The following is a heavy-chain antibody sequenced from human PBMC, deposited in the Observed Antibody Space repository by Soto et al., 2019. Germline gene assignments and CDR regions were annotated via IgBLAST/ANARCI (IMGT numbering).Heavy chain of an antibody. Sequence: EVQLVESGGGLVQPGRSLRLSCAASGFTFDDYAMHWVRQAPGKGLEWVSGISWNSGSIGYADSVKGRFTISRDNAKNALYRQMNSRRAEDTALYYCAKDIAGYYYDSSGYYGAFDIWGQGTMVTVSS. J-gene: IGHJ3*02. CDR2: ISWNSGSI. CDR1: GFTFDDYA. V-gene: IGHV3-9*01. D-gene: IGHD3-22*01. CDR3: AKDIAGYYYDSSGYYGAFDI.